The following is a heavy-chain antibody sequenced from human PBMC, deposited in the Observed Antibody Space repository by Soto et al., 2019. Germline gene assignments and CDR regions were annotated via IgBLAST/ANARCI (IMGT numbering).Heavy chain of an antibody. Sequence: SETLSLTCAISGDSVSSNSAAWNWIRQSPSRGLEWLGRTYYRSKWYNDYAVSVKSQITINPDTSKNQFSLQLNSVTPEDTAVYYCASALHYDFWSGPPDVCGQGTTLTVSS. CDR2: TYYRSKWYN. CDR1: GDSVSSNSAA. CDR3: ASALHYDFWSGPPDV. D-gene: IGHD3-3*01. V-gene: IGHV6-1*01. J-gene: IGHJ6*02.